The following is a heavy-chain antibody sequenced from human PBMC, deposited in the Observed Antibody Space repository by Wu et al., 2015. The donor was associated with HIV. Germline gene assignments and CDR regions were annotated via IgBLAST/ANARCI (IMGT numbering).Heavy chain of an antibody. D-gene: IGHD3-10*01. CDR2: INQNGGGA. V-gene: IGHV1-2*02. J-gene: IGHJ5*02. Sequence: QIQLVQSGAEVKKPGASVKVSCKASGYSFSDYHIHWVRQAPGQGLEWMGWINQNGGGATHVQKFQGRVAMTRDTSISTAFMELSRLRFDDTAIYYCAREIEDPAIMVRAGFDPWGQGTLVTVSS. CDR3: AREIEDPAIMVRAGFDP. CDR1: GYSFSDYH.